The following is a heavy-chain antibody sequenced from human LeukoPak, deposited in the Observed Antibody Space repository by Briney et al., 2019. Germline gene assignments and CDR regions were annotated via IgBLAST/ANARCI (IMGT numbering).Heavy chain of an antibody. Sequence: PSETLSLTCAVSGYSISSGYYWGWVQQPPGKGLEWIGSIYHSGSTYYNPSLKSRVTISVDTSKNQFSLKLSSVTAADTAVYYCARDPGRIAVAGSWGQGTLVTVSS. J-gene: IGHJ5*02. D-gene: IGHD6-19*01. V-gene: IGHV4-38-2*02. CDR1: GYSISSGYY. CDR3: ARDPGRIAVAGS. CDR2: IYHSGST.